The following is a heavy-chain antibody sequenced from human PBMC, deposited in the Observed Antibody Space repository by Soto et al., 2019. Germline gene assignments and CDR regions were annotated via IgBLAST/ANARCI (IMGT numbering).Heavy chain of an antibody. J-gene: IGHJ4*02. Sequence: ASVKVSCKASGYTFTSYGISWVRQAPGQGLEWMGWISAYNGNTNYAQKLQGRVTMTTDTSTSTAYMELRSLRSDDTAVYYCARVYGDYDLGYFDYWGQGTLVTVSS. CDR2: ISAYNGNT. CDR1: GYTFTSYG. D-gene: IGHD4-17*01. V-gene: IGHV1-18*01. CDR3: ARVYGDYDLGYFDY.